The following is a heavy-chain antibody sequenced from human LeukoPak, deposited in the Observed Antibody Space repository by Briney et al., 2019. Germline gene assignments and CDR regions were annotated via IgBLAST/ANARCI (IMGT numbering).Heavy chain of an antibody. CDR1: GYTFTSYY. V-gene: IGHV1-46*01. J-gene: IGHJ4*02. Sequence: EASVTVSCKASGYTFTSYYMHWVRQAPGQGLEWMGIINPSGGSTSYARKFRGRVTKTRDTSTSTVYMELSSLRSEDTAVYYCARVPQLLSVGDYWGQGTLVTVSS. D-gene: IGHD2-2*01. CDR3: ARVPQLLSVGDY. CDR2: INPSGGST.